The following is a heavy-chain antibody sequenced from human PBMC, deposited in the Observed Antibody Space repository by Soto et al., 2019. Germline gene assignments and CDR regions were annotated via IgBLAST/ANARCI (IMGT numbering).Heavy chain of an antibody. CDR3: ARKAWVRFDY. V-gene: IGHV4-4*02. J-gene: IGHJ4*02. D-gene: IGHD7-27*01. CDR1: GDSISSSVW. Sequence: QVQMQESGPGLVKPSGTLSLTCAVSGDSISSSVWWTWVRQPPGKGLEWIGEVFHTGNTNYNPSPKSRVTMSVDKSTNEFSLKVTSVTAEDTAIYYCARKAWVRFDYWGQGALVTVSS. CDR2: VFHTGNT.